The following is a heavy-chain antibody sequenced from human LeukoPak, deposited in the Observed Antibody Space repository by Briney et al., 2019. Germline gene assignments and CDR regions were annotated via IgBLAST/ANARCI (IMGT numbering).Heavy chain of an antibody. CDR1: GFTVSSNY. J-gene: IGHJ3*02. D-gene: IGHD3-9*01. CDR2: IYSGGST. V-gene: IGHV3-53*01. Sequence: GGSLRLSCAASGFTVSSNYMSWVRQAPGKGLEWVSVIYSGGSTYYADSVKGRFTISRDKSKNTLYLQMNSLRAEDTAVYYCARETSYYDILTGYSPGGAFDIWGQGTMVTVSS. CDR3: ARETSYYDILTGYSPGGAFDI.